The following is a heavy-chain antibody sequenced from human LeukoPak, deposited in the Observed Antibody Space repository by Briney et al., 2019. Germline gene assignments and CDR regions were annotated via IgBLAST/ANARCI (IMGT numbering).Heavy chain of an antibody. CDR1: GYTFTGYY. V-gene: IGHV1-2*04. J-gene: IGHJ4*02. CDR2: INPNSGGT. D-gene: IGHD6-13*01. CDR3: ARGPYSSSWYYSDY. Sequence: ASMKVSCKASGYTFTGYYMHWVRQAPGQGLEWMGWINPNSGGTNYAQKFQGWVTMTRDTSISTAYMELSRLRSDDTAVYYCARGPYSSSWYYSDYWGQGTLVTVSS.